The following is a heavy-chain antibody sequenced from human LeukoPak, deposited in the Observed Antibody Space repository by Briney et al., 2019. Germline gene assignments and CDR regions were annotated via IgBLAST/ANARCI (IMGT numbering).Heavy chain of an antibody. V-gene: IGHV1-3*01. CDR2: INAGNGNT. J-gene: IGHJ3*02. CDR1: GYTFTSYA. CDR3: ARYTTTRDFDS. D-gene: IGHD1-1*01. Sequence: ASVTVSRKASGYTFTSYAMHWVRHAPGQRLELMGGINAGNGNTKNSQKFQGRVTITRDTSASTPYMELSSLRSEGTAVYYCARYTTTRDFDSWGQGTMVTVSS.